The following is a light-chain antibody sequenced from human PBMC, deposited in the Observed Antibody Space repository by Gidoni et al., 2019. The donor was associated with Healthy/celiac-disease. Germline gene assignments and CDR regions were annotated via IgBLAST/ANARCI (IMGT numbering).Light chain of an antibody. CDR1: QGISSY. Sequence: IQLTQSQSSLSASVGDRVTITCRASQGISSYLAWYQQKPGKAPKLLIYAASTLQSGVPSRFSGSGSGTDFTLTISSLQPEDFATYYCQQLNSYPLFTFGPGTKVDIK. CDR3: QQLNSYPLFT. CDR2: AAS. V-gene: IGKV1-9*01. J-gene: IGKJ3*01.